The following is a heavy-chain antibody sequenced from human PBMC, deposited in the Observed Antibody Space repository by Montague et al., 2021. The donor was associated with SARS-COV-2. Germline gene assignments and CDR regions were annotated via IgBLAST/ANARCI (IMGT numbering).Heavy chain of an antibody. D-gene: IGHD3-9*01. CDR2: IYYSGSA. V-gene: IGHV4-59*08. CDR1: GGSINNYY. J-gene: IGHJ6*02. Sequence: SETLSLTCTVSGGSINNYYWCWIRQPQGRGLEWIGYIYYSGSAEYSPPSKSRVTMSIDTSKNQLSLRLNSVTAADTAVYFCARTTYFDLASIYYYVMDVWGQGTTVTVPS. CDR3: ARTTYFDLASIYYYVMDV.